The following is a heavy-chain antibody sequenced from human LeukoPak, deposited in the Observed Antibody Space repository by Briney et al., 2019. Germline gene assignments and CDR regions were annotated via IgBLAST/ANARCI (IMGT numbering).Heavy chain of an antibody. D-gene: IGHD2-15*01. CDR1: GGSFSDGF. CDR3: ARCEGVVGAPFDL. CDR2: VNHRGST. J-gene: IGHJ2*01. V-gene: IGHV4-34*01. Sequence: SETLSLTCAVSGGSFSDGFWSWIRQPPGKGLEWIGEVNHRGSTNYSPSLKSRVSISVDTSTNQISLNLISVTAADTAVYYCARCEGVVGAPFDLWGRGTLVTVSS.